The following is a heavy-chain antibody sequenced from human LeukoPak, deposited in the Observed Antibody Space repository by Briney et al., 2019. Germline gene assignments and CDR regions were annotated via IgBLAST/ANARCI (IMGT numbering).Heavy chain of an antibody. V-gene: IGHV1-18*01. D-gene: IGHD4-17*01. CDR1: DYTFTSYG. Sequence: ASVNVSGKPSDYTFTSYGISWVRQSPGQRLEWMGWISAFIGNTNYAHKLQGRVTMTTDTYTSPTYMELRSLRSDDTAVYYCARVFPPLGNGDYAGGRSGPWYFDLWGRGTLVTVSP. J-gene: IGHJ2*01. CDR2: ISAFIGNT. CDR3: ARVFPPLGNGDYAGGRSGPWYFDL.